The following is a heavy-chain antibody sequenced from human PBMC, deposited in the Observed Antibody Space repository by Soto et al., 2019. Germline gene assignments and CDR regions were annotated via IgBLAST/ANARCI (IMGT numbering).Heavy chain of an antibody. CDR3: ARDEAGYCSSTSCNHPYCMDV. CDR2: INPNSGGT. J-gene: IGHJ6*02. D-gene: IGHD2-2*01. Sequence: QVQLVQSGAEVKKPGASVKVSCKASGYTFTGYYMHWVRQAPGQGLEWMGWINPNSGGTNYAQKFQGRVTMTRDTSISTAYMELSRLRSDDTAVCYCARDEAGYCSSTSCNHPYCMDVWGQGTTVTVSS. V-gene: IGHV1-2*02. CDR1: GYTFTGYY.